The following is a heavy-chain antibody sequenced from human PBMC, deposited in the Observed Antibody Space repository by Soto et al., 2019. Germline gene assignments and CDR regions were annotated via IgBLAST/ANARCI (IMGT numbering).Heavy chain of an antibody. CDR1: GFTFTSFA. CDR3: AKDRVGVTGTDWFDP. CDR2: ISGSGYST. Sequence: EVQLLESGGDLVQPGGSLRLSCVVSGFTFTSFAMSWVHQAPGKGLEWVSTISGSGYSTYYADSVKGRFTISRDNSEKTLYLQMNSLRVEDTVVYYCAKDRVGVTGTDWFDPWGQGTLVTVSS. J-gene: IGHJ5*02. V-gene: IGHV3-23*01. D-gene: IGHD6-19*01.